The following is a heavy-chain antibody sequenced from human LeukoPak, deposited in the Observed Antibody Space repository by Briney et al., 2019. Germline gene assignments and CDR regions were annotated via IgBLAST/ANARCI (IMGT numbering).Heavy chain of an antibody. CDR2: ISYDGSNK. J-gene: IGHJ3*02. D-gene: IGHD3-3*01. V-gene: IGHV3-30*18. CDR1: GFTFSSYW. Sequence: GSLRLSCAASGFTFSSYWMSWVRQAPGKGLEWVAVISYDGSNKYYADSVKGRFTISRDNSKNTLYLQMNSLRAEDTAVYYCAKDGAYYDFWSGYFVPDDAFDIWGQGTMVTVSS. CDR3: AKDGAYYDFWSGYFVPDDAFDI.